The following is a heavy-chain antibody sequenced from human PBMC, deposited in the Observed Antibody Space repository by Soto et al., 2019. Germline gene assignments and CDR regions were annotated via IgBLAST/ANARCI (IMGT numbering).Heavy chain of an antibody. V-gene: IGHV4-59*08. CDR3: ARVFALLRVGELPGY. CDR1: EGTISSYC. Sequence: SQTHCHTSTVAEGTISSYCWSWIRQNQGKGLEWIGYIYYSGSTNYNPSLKSRVTISVDTSKNQFSLKLSSVTAADTAVYYCARVFALLRVGELPGYWRQGSLVTVSS. D-gene: IGHD3-16*01. J-gene: IGHJ4*02. CDR2: IYYSGST.